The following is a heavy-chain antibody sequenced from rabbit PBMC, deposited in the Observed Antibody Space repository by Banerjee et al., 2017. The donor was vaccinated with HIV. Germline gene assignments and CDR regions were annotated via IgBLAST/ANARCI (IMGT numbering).Heavy chain of an antibody. V-gene: IGHV1S7*01. CDR2: VYTAGGTT. CDR1: GFDFTSDY. Sequence: QLKETGGGLVQPGGFLTLTCKASGFDFTSDYMSWVRQAPGKGLEWIGLVYTAGGTTDYASWVNGRFTFSSDNAQNTVDLQMNSLTAADTATYFCARDLVAVIGWNFNLWGPGTLVTVS. CDR3: ARDLVAVIGWNFNL. J-gene: IGHJ4*01. D-gene: IGHD1-1*01.